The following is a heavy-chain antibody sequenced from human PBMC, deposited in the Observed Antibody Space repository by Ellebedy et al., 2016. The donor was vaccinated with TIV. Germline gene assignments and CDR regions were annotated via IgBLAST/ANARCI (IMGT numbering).Heavy chain of an antibody. CDR3: ARGLGPAGIQLWLVLDV. D-gene: IGHD5-18*01. CDR2: ISAYNGNT. CDR1: GYTFTSYG. V-gene: IGHV1-18*01. J-gene: IGHJ6*02. Sequence: AASVKVSCKASGYTFTSYGISWGRQAPGQGLGWIGWISAYNGNTNYAQKLQGRVTMTTDTSTSTAYMELRSLRSDDTAVYYCARGLGPAGIQLWLVLDVWGQGTTVTVSS.